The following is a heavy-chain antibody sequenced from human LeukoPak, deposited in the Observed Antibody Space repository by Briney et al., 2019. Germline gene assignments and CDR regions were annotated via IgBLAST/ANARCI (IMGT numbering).Heavy chain of an antibody. CDR1: GGTFSSYA. J-gene: IGHJ4*02. CDR3: ARSQRITIFGVVIIGPSDYYFDY. CDR2: INPNSGGT. V-gene: IGHV1-2*02. Sequence: ASVKVSCKASGGTFSSYAISWVRQAPGQGLEWMGWINPNSGGTNYAQKFQGRVTMTRDTSISTAYMELSRLRSDDTAVYYCARSQRITIFGVVIIGPSDYYFDYWGQGTLVTVSS. D-gene: IGHD3-3*01.